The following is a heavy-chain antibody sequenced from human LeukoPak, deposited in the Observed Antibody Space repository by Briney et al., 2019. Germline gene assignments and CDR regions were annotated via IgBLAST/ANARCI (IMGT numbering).Heavy chain of an antibody. Sequence: HPGRSLRLSCAASGFTFSSYAMHWVRQAPGKGLEWVAVISYDGSNKYYADSVKGRFTISRDNSKNTVYLQMNSVRAEDTAVYYCARDILWFGELSGDDAFDIWGQGTMVTVSS. CDR2: ISYDGSNK. D-gene: IGHD3-10*01. V-gene: IGHV3-30-3*01. CDR1: GFTFSSYA. J-gene: IGHJ3*02. CDR3: ARDILWFGELSGDDAFDI.